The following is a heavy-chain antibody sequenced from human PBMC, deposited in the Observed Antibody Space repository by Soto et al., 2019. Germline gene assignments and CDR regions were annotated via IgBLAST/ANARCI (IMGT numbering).Heavy chain of an antibody. CDR2: INHSGST. J-gene: IGHJ6*02. CDR1: CGSFSGYY. CDR3: ARGAELWGSFYDEDYGMDV. Sequence: WETLSLTCPVYCGSFSGYYWSWIRLPPGKGLEWIGEINHSGSTNYNPSLTSRVPISVDTSKNQFSLKLSSVTAADTAVYYCARGAELWGSFYDEDYGMDVWGQGTTVTVSS. D-gene: IGHD5-18*01. V-gene: IGHV4-34*01.